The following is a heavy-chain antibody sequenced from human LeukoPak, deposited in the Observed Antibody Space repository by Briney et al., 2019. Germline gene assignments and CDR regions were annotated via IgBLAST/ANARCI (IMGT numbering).Heavy chain of an antibody. CDR1: GFTFSNYA. D-gene: IGHD3-22*01. CDR3: AGGGAVMVVITTAGDY. Sequence: PGGSLTLSCAASGFTFSNYAMGWVRQPPGKGLEWVSAISGSGGSTYYADSVKGRFTISRDTSKNTLYLQMTTLSAEDTAVYCCAGGGAVMVVITTAGDYWGKGTLVTVSS. V-gene: IGHV3-23*01. CDR2: ISGSGGST. J-gene: IGHJ4*02.